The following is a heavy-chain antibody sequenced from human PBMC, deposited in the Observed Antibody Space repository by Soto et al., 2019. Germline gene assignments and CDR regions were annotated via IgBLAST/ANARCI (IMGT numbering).Heavy chain of an antibody. D-gene: IGHD2-21*02. CDR2: FSSSSSTI. J-gene: IGHJ4*02. CDR3: ARDRSVFSAGGDPTPASTFGVDY. Sequence: GGSLRLSCAASGFTFSSYSMNWVRQAPGKGLEWVSYFSSSSSTIYYADSVKGRFTISRDNAKNSLYLQMNSLRDEDTAVYYCARDRSVFSAGGDPTPASTFGVDYWGQGTLVTVSS. CDR1: GFTFSSYS. V-gene: IGHV3-48*02.